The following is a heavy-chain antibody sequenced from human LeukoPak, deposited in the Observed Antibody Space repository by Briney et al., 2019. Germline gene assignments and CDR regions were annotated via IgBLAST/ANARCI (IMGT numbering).Heavy chain of an antibody. Sequence: GGSLRLSCAASGFTFSDYYMSWIPQAPGKGLEWVSYISSSGSTIYYADSVKGRFTISRDNAKNSLYLQMNSLRAEDTAVYYCARYCSSNSCYVRLDYWGQGTLVTVSS. CDR1: GFTFSDYY. J-gene: IGHJ4*02. CDR2: ISSSGSTI. CDR3: ARYCSSNSCYVRLDY. V-gene: IGHV3-11*04. D-gene: IGHD2-2*01.